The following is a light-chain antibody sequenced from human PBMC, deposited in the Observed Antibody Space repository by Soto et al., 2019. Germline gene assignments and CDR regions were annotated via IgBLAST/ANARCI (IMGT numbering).Light chain of an antibody. Sequence: EILMTQSPSTLSVAPWGRATLSGSSSQTVRNNYLAWYQQKPGQAPRLLIYDASSRATGISDRFTGSGSGTDFTLTITTLEPQDFAVYYCQQYGSSPRTFGLGTKVDIK. CDR1: QTVRNNY. V-gene: IGKV3-20*01. CDR2: DAS. J-gene: IGKJ1*01. CDR3: QQYGSSPRT.